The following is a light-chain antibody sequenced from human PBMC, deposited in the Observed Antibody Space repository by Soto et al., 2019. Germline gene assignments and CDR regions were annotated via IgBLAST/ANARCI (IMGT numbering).Light chain of an antibody. CDR2: WAS. V-gene: IGKV4-1*01. CDR1: QSVLYSSTHERY. CDR3: QQYYKAPWT. J-gene: IGKJ1*01. Sequence: DIVMTQSPDSLAVSLGERATINCRSSQSVLYSSTHERYLAGYQQKPGQPPKFLIYWASTRDSGVPDRFSGSGSATDFTLTITSLQAEDVAIYYCQQYYKAPWTFGQGTKVEIK.